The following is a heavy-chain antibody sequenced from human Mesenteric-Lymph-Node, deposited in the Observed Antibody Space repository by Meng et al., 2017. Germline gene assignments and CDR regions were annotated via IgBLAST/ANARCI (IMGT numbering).Heavy chain of an antibody. CDR2: IYYSGST. V-gene: IGHV4-59*12. J-gene: IGHJ4*02. Sequence: SETLSLTCTVSGGSISSYYWSWIRQPPGKGLEWIGYIYYSGSTNYNPSLKSRVTISVDTSKNQFSLKLSSVTAADTAVYYCARDRITMVRGVITIADYWGQGTLVTVSS. CDR1: GGSISSYY. D-gene: IGHD3-10*01. CDR3: ARDRITMVRGVITIADY.